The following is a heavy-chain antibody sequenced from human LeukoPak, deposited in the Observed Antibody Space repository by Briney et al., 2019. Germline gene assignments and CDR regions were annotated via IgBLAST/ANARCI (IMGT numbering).Heavy chain of an antibody. CDR3: PRDSRYSGSFSWYFDL. CDR2: IYRGGNT. J-gene: IGHJ2*01. V-gene: IGHV3-66*01. CDR1: GFTVSGSY. Sequence: SGGSLRLSCAASGFTVSGSYMTWVRQAPGKGLEWVSVIYRGGNTYYADSVKGRFTISRDNSKNTLYLQMNSLRVEDTAVYYCPRDSRYSGSFSWYFDLWGRGTLVTVSS. D-gene: IGHD1-26*01.